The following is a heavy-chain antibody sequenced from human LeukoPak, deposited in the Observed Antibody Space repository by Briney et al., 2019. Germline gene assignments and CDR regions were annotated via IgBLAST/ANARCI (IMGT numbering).Heavy chain of an antibody. CDR1: GFTFSSYS. CDR3: ARDWSYGDYDWFDP. D-gene: IGHD4-17*01. V-gene: IGHV3-48*04. Sequence: PGGSLRLSCAASGFTFSSYSMNWVRQAPGKGLEWVSYISSSSSTIYYADSVKGRFTISRDNAKNSLYLQMNSLRAEDTAVYYCARDWSYGDYDWFDPWGQGTLVTVSS. J-gene: IGHJ5*02. CDR2: ISSSSSTI.